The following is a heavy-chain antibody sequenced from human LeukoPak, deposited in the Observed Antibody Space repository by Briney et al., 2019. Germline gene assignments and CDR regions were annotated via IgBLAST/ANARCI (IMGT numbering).Heavy chain of an antibody. D-gene: IGHD2-15*01. CDR2: SYHGDSNT. CDR1: YNFITSYR. Sequence: LKICRTGAYNFITSYRIGWVRPMPGKGLELMGISYHGDSNTTYSPSFQGQVTISADKSISTAYLQWSSLKASDNAMYYCARPNPHYCSGGSCYSGVYYFDYWGQGTLVTVSS. J-gene: IGHJ4*02. V-gene: IGHV5-51*01. CDR3: ARPNPHYCSGGSCYSGVYYFDY.